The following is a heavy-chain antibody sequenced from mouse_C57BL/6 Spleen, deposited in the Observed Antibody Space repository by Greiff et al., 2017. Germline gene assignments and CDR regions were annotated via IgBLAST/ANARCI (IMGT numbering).Heavy chain of an antibody. CDR1: GFTFSDYY. CDR3: ARNYGNLYAMDY. CDR2: ISNGGGST. J-gene: IGHJ4*01. D-gene: IGHD2-1*01. V-gene: IGHV5-12*01. Sequence: EVQVVESGGGLVQPGGSLKLSCAASGFTFSDYYMYWVRQTPEKRLEWVAYISNGGGSTYYPDTVKGRFTISRDNAKNTLYLQMSRLKSEDTAMYYCARNYGNLYAMDYWGQGTSVTVSS.